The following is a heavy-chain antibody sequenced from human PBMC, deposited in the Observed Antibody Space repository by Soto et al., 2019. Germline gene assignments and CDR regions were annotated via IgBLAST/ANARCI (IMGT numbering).Heavy chain of an antibody. V-gene: IGHV2-5*01. D-gene: IGHD1-1*01. J-gene: IGHJ6*02. Sequence: QITLKESGPTLVKPTQTLTLTCTFSGFSLSTSGVGVGWIRQPPGKALAWLALIYRNDDKRYSPSLKSRLTITKDTSKNQVVLTMTNMDPVDTATYYCAHELADDLHYYYGMDVWGQGTTVTVSS. CDR3: AHELADDLHYYYGMDV. CDR2: IYRNDDK. CDR1: GFSLSTSGVG.